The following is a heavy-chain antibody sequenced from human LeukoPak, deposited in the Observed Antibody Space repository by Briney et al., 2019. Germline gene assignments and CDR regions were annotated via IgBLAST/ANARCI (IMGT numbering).Heavy chain of an antibody. J-gene: IGHJ5*02. CDR3: ARGGYYGSGNDFRFDP. CDR1: GGSISSYY. D-gene: IGHD3-10*01. V-gene: IGHV4-59*01. Sequence: SETLSLTCTVSGGSISSYYWSWIRQPPGKGLEWIGYIYYSGSTNYNPSLKSRVTISVDTSKNQFSLRLTSVTAADTAVYFCARGGYYGSGNDFRFDPWGQGTLVTVSS. CDR2: IYYSGST.